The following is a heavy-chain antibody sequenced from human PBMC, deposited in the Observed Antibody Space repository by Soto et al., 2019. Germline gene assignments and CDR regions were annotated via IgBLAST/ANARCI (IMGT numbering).Heavy chain of an antibody. CDR2: IGYTGTI. V-gene: IGHV4-39*01. CDR3: ASHVHNQGYEYYFDS. Sequence: QLQLQESGPGLVKPSETLSLTCTASGGSISCNSYYWGWIRQSPGKGLEWIGSIGYTGTIYYNPSLQSRVTMSVDTSENQISLRLSSMTAADTAVYYCASHVHNQGYEYYFDSWSQGTLVTVSS. J-gene: IGHJ4*02. CDR1: GGSISCNSYY. D-gene: IGHD3-3*01.